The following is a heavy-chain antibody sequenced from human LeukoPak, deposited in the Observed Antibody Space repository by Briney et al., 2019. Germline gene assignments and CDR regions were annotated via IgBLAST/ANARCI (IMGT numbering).Heavy chain of an antibody. Sequence: SETLSLTCSVSGGSISSYYWSWIRQPPGKGLEWIGYIYYSGSTNYNPSLKSRVTISVDTSKNQFSLKLSSVTAADTAVYYCARDPGYCSGRTCYFSYFDYWGQGTLVTVSS. CDR1: GGSISSYY. V-gene: IGHV4-59*01. J-gene: IGHJ4*02. D-gene: IGHD2-15*01. CDR3: ARDPGYCSGRTCYFSYFDY. CDR2: IYYSGST.